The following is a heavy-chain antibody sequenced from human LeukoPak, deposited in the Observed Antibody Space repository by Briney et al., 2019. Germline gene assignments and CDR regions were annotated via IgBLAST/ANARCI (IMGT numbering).Heavy chain of an antibody. V-gene: IGHV1-2*02. CDR1: GYTFTGYY. J-gene: IGHJ5*02. Sequence: ASVKVSCKASGYTFTGYYVHWVRQAPGQGFEWMGWINPNSGGANYAQNLQGRATMTTDTSTSTAYMELRSLRSDDTAVYYCARAGVAVAGDNWFDPWGQGTLVTVSS. CDR2: INPNSGGA. CDR3: ARAGVAVAGDNWFDP. D-gene: IGHD6-19*01.